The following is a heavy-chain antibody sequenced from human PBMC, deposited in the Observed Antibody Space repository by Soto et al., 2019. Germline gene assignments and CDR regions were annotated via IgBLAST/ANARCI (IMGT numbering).Heavy chain of an antibody. Sequence: QVQLVQSGGEVKQPGASVKVSCKTSGYTFTSYGISWVRQAPGQGREWMGWIRGYNGDTKYVQKFQGRVTLTTDTSTKTAYMEVRSLRSNDTAVYYCARDWVGDLAYWGQGTLVTVSS. CDR3: ARDWVGDLAY. CDR2: IRGYNGDT. J-gene: IGHJ4*02. V-gene: IGHV1-18*01. CDR1: GYTFTSYG. D-gene: IGHD4-17*01.